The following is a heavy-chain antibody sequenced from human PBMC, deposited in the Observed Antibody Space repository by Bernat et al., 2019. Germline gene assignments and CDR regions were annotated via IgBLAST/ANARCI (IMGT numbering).Heavy chain of an antibody. J-gene: IGHJ4*02. CDR1: GGSISSSSYY. V-gene: IGHV4-39*01. CDR2: IYYSGST. Sequence: QLQLQESGPGLVKPSETLSLTCTVSGGSISSSSYYWGWIRQPPGKGLEWIGSIYYSGSTYYNPSLKSRVTISVDTSKNQFSLKASSVTAADTAVYYCARQPDIVGNFDDWGQGTLVTVSS. D-gene: IGHD1-26*01. CDR3: ARQPDIVGNFDD.